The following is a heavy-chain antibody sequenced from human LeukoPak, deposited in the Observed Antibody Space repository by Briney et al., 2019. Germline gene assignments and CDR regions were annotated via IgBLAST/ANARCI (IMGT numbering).Heavy chain of an antibody. CDR2: INHSGGT. V-gene: IGHV4-34*01. D-gene: IGHD1-26*01. Sequence: SETLSLTCAVYGGSFSGYYWSWIRQPPGKGLEWIGEINHSGGTNYNPSLNSRVTISVDTSKNQFSLKLSSVTAADTAVYYCARGRGGSYYGYYYYYYMDVWGKGTTVTVSS. CDR3: ARGRGGSYYGYYYYYYMDV. CDR1: GGSFSGYY. J-gene: IGHJ6*03.